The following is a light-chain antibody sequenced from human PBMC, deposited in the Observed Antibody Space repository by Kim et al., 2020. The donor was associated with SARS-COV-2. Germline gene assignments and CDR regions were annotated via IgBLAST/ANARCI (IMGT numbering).Light chain of an antibody. Sequence: ASVGDRITITCRASQSIGRKLNWYQQKPGKAPKSLIYFASSLQGGVPSRFSGSGSETDFTLIISSLQPEDFGTYYCQQSVKIPYSFGQGTKVDIK. J-gene: IGKJ2*03. CDR1: QSIGRK. V-gene: IGKV1-39*01. CDR3: QQSVKIPYS. CDR2: FAS.